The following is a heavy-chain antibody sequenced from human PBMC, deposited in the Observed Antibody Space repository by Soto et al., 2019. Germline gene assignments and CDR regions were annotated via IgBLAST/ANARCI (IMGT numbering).Heavy chain of an antibody. CDR3: ARDTYYYDSSGYYYYYYGMDV. D-gene: IGHD3-22*01. Sequence: QVQLQESGPGLVKPSQTLSLTCTVSGGSISSGDYYWSWIRQPPGKGLEWIGYIYYSGSTYYNPSLKSRVTISVYTSKNQFSLKLSSVTAADTAVYYCARDTYYYDSSGYYYYYYGMDVWGQGTTVTVSS. CDR1: GGSISSGDYY. V-gene: IGHV4-30-4*01. J-gene: IGHJ6*02. CDR2: IYYSGST.